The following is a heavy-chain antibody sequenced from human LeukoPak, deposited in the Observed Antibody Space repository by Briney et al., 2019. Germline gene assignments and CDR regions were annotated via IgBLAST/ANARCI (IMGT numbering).Heavy chain of an antibody. J-gene: IGHJ4*02. D-gene: IGHD3-10*01. CDR2: IYYSGST. V-gene: IGHV4-31*03. CDR1: SGSISSSGYY. Sequence: SQTLSLTCTVSSGSISSSGYYCSWIRQHPGKCLEWIGCIYYSGSTYYNPSLKSRVTISVDTSKNQFSLSLSSVTAADTAVYYCARNADMYYYVDNWGQGTLVTVSS. CDR3: ARNADMYYYVDN.